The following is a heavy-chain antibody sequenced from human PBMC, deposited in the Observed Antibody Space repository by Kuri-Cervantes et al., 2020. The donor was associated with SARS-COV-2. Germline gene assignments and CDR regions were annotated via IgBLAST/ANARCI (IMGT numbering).Heavy chain of an antibody. D-gene: IGHD4-17*01. CDR3: AKGLYGDYDDYYYYYMDV. J-gene: IGHJ6*03. V-gene: IGHV3-21*04. CDR1: GFTFSSYS. Sequence: GGSLRLSCAASGFTFSSYSMNWVRQAPGKGLEWVSSISSSSSYIYYADSVKGRFTISRDNAKNSLYLQMNSLRAEDTAVYYCAKGLYGDYDDYYYYYMDVWGKGTTVTVSS. CDR2: ISSSSSYI.